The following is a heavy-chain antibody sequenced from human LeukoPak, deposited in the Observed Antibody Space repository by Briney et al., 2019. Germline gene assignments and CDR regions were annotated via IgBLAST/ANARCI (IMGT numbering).Heavy chain of an antibody. V-gene: IGHV2-5*02. CDR1: GFSLSAPQVA. J-gene: IGHJ5*02. D-gene: IGHD1-7*01. CDR3: AHKPAQKNYFDP. CDR2: TYWGDDK. Sequence: SGPTLVNPTQTLTLTCTLSGFSLSAPQVAVGWIRQPPGKALEFLALTYWGDDKRFSSSLRSRLTITSDASKNQVVLTVANLDPVDTATYYCAHKPAQKNYFDPWGQGTPVTVSS.